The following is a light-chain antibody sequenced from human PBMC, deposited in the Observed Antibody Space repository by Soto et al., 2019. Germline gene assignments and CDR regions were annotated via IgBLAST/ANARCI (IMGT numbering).Light chain of an antibody. CDR3: QQRSNWLT. CDR1: QSVSSY. Sequence: EIVLTQSPATLSLSPGERVTLSCRASQSVSSYLACYQQKPGQAPRLLIYDASTRATGIPASFSGSGSGTVFTLTSSSLEPEVLAVYYCQQRSNWLTFGEGTKVEIK. J-gene: IGKJ4*01. V-gene: IGKV3-11*01. CDR2: DAS.